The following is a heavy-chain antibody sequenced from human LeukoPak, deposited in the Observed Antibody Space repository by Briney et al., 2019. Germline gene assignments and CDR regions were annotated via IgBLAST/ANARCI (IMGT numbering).Heavy chain of an antibody. Sequence: SETLSLTCTVSGGSISSYYWSWIRQHPGKGLEWIGYIYYSGSTYYNPSLKSRVTISVDTSKNQFSLKLSSVTAADTAVYYCARGGEDYVRHQLLNWFDPWGQGTLVTVSS. CDR2: IYYSGST. J-gene: IGHJ5*02. D-gene: IGHD2-2*01. CDR3: ARGGEDYVRHQLLNWFDP. V-gene: IGHV4-59*06. CDR1: GGSISSYY.